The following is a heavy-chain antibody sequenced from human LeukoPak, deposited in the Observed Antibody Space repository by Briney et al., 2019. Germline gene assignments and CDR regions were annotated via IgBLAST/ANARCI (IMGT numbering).Heavy chain of an antibody. V-gene: IGHV4-4*07. D-gene: IGHD6-19*01. CDR3: ARPKAVAGTKYNWFDP. CDR1: GASISSYY. Sequence: SETLSLTCTVSGASISSYYWSWIRQPAGKALEWIGRIYVTGSTTYNPSLESRVTMSLDTSKNQFSLKLSSVTAADTAVYYCARPKAVAGTKYNWFDPWGQGTLVTVSS. J-gene: IGHJ5*02. CDR2: IYVTGST.